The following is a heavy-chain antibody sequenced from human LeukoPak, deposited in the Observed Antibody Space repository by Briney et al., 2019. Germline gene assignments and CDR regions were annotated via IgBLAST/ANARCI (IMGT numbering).Heavy chain of an antibody. Sequence: GGSLRLSCAGSGFTFGGYGMHWFRQTPGKGLEWVAVIAYDGSRAFYADSVKGRFTISRDNSKNTMSVQMDDLRAGDTAVYYCTRYNNDHFDYWGQGTLVTVSS. V-gene: IGHV3-33*01. CDR3: TRYNNDHFDY. J-gene: IGHJ4*02. CDR2: IAYDGSRA. CDR1: GFTFGGYG. D-gene: IGHD1-14*01.